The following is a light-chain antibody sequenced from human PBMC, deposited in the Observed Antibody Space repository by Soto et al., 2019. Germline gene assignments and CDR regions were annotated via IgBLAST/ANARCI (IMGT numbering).Light chain of an antibody. CDR3: SSYAGSNNFPYV. J-gene: IGLJ1*01. V-gene: IGLV2-8*01. Sequence: QSVLXQPXSASGSPGQSVTISCTETSSDVGGYNYVSWYQQHPGKAPKLMIYEVSKRPSGVPDRFSGSKSGNTASLTVSGLQAEDEADYYCSSYAGSNNFPYVFGTGTKVTVL. CDR2: EVS. CDR1: SSDVGGYNY.